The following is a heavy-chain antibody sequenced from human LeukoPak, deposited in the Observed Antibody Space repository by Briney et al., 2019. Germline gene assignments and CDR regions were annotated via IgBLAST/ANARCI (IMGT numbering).Heavy chain of an antibody. D-gene: IGHD2-2*01. Sequence: GGSLRLSCAASGNYWMHWVRQAPGKGLVWVSHINSDGSWTSYADSVKGRFTISKDNAKNTVYLQMNNLRAEDSAVYYCVSFYETYWGRGTLVTVSS. CDR3: VSFYETY. CDR1: GNYW. CDR2: INSDGSWT. V-gene: IGHV3-74*01. J-gene: IGHJ4*02.